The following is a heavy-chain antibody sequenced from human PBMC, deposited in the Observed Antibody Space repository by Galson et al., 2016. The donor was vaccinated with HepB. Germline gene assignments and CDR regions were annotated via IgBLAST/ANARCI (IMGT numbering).Heavy chain of an antibody. J-gene: IGHJ4*02. CDR1: GFSFKNYG. Sequence: SLRLSCAASGFSFKNYGMHWVRQAPGKGLEWVAVIWYDGSKKYYADSVKGRFTVSRDTSKNTMYLQMDSLRAEDTAVYYCARDQVRDAFLLNTGASDYWGQGTLVTVTS. CDR2: IWYDGSKK. D-gene: IGHD3-9*01. CDR3: ARDQVRDAFLLNTGASDY. V-gene: IGHV3-33*01.